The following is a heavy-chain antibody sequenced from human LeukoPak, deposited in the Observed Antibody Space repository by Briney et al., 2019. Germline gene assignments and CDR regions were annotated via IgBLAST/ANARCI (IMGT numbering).Heavy chain of an antibody. Sequence: TGGSLRLSCAASGFTFSSYSMNWVRQAPGKGVEWVSYISSSSSTIYYADSVRGRFTISRENAKKSLYLQMNTLRAEDTAVYYCARDAGYGYDRFDYWGQGTQVTVSS. V-gene: IGHV3-48*01. CDR2: ISSSSSTI. CDR3: ARDAGYGYDRFDY. D-gene: IGHD5-18*01. CDR1: GFTFSSYS. J-gene: IGHJ4*02.